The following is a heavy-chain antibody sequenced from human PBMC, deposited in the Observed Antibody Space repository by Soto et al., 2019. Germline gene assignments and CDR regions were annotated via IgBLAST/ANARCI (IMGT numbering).Heavy chain of an antibody. CDR3: TTMDY. D-gene: IGHD3-10*01. V-gene: IGHV3-73*01. Sequence: EVQLVESGGGLVQPGGSLKLSCAASGFTFSGSAMHWVRQASGKGLEWVGRIRSKANSYATAYAASVKGRFSISRDDSKTTAYMQMNSLKTADTAVYYCTTMDYWGQGTLVTVSS. CDR1: GFTFSGSA. J-gene: IGHJ4*02. CDR2: IRSKANSYAT.